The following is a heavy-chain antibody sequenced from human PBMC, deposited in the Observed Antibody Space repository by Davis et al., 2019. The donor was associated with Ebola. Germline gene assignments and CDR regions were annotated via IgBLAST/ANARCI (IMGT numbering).Heavy chain of an antibody. V-gene: IGHV1-2*06. CDR3: ARGHGGNHHLYYGLDV. CDR2: INPHGGDT. CDR1: GYTFGAYH. D-gene: IGHD4-23*01. J-gene: IGHJ6*04. Sequence: AASVKVSCKASGYTFGAYHIHWVRQAPGQGLEWMGRINPHGGDTIYRQKFQGRVTMASDTSINTAYMELSRLAPDDTAVYFCARGHGGNHHLYYGLDVWGKGTTITVSS.